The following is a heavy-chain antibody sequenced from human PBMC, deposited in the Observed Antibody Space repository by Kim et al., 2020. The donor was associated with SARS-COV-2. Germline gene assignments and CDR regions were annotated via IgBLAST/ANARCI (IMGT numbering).Heavy chain of an antibody. D-gene: IGHD2-21*01. CDR2: IRSKADGGTA. CDR3: TTDYERIGGLCDGETCYPASL. Sequence: RGSLRLSCAASGFTFTKVWLSWVRQAPGKGLEWVGRIRSKADGGTADYAAPVKRRFTISRDDSKNTLYLQMNGLRAEDTAFYHCTTDYERIGGLCDGETCYPASLWGQGTLVTVSS. CDR1: GFTFTKVW. J-gene: IGHJ4*02. V-gene: IGHV3-15*01.